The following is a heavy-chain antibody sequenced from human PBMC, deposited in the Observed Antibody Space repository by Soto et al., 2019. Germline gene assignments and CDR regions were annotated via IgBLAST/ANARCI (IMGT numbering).Heavy chain of an antibody. V-gene: IGHV3-9*01. D-gene: IGHD2-2*01. Sequence: EVQLVESGGGLVQPGRSLRLSCAASGFTFDDYAMHWVRQAPGKGLEWVSGISWNSGSIGYADSVKGRFTISRDNAKNSLYLQMNSLRAEDTALYYCVKDHCSSTSCFLRQGMDVWGQGTTVTVSS. CDR1: GFTFDDYA. CDR2: ISWNSGSI. J-gene: IGHJ6*02. CDR3: VKDHCSSTSCFLRQGMDV.